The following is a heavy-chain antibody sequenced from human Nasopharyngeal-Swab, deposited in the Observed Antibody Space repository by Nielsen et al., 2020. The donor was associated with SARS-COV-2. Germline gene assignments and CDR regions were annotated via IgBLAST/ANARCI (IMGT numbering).Heavy chain of an antibody. CDR3: AKPFWSGYYSGDSFDF. V-gene: IGHV3-43*02. D-gene: IGHD3-3*01. J-gene: IGHJ3*01. CDR2: ISGDGDSA. Sequence: WIGQPPGKGLEWVSLISGDGDSASYRDSVKGRFTISRENNKNSLYLQMNSLTVEDTALYYCAKPFWSGYYSGDSFDFWGQGTMVTVSS.